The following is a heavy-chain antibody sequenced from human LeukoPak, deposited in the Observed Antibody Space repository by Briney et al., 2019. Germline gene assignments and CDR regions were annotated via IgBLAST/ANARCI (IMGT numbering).Heavy chain of an antibody. CDR1: GFTFSSYS. Sequence: GGSLRLSCAASGFTFSSYSMNWVRQAPGKGLEWVANIRPDVDERHYVESVRGRFTISRDNAKNLLYLQMNSLRADDTAVYYCAREDGKFDYWGQGTLVTVSP. CDR2: IRPDVDER. J-gene: IGHJ4*02. CDR3: AREDGKFDY. V-gene: IGHV3-7*01.